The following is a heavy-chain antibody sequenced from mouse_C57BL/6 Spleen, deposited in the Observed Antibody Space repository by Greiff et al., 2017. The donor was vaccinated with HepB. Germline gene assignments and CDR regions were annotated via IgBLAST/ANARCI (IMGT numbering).Heavy chain of an antibody. Sequence: EVKLVESGPGLVKPSQSLSLTCSVTGYSITSGYYWNWIRQFPGNKLEWMGYISYDGSNNYNPSLKNRISITRDTSKNQFFLKLNSVTTEDTATYYCARGGMVTTGYFDYWGQGTTLTVSS. CDR1: GYSITSGYY. CDR3: ARGGMVTTGYFDY. D-gene: IGHD2-2*01. V-gene: IGHV3-6*01. J-gene: IGHJ2*01. CDR2: ISYDGSN.